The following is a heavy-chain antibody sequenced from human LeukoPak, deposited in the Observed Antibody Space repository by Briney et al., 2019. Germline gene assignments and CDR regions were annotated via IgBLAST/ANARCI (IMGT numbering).Heavy chain of an antibody. CDR1: RFTLINYA. CDR3: VKEGEGHSYDPKTGPPT. J-gene: IGHJ5*02. Sequence: GWALRLYCAASRFTLINYAMSWVRQAARKEPDGVSGIWDDSNGRYYADTLKGLVTIARENSQITVSLQMDSLRGDDGAVYYCVKEGEGHSYDPKTGPPTWGQGTLVTVSS. CDR2: IWDDSNGR. V-gene: IGHV3-23*01. D-gene: IGHD3-16*01.